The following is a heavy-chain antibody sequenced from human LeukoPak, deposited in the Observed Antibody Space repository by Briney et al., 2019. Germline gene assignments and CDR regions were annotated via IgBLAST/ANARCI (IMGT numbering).Heavy chain of an antibody. D-gene: IGHD1-26*01. J-gene: IGHJ4*02. CDR1: GFSFSTYS. V-gene: IGHV3-48*04. Sequence: GGSLRLSCAASGFSFSTYSMNWVRQAPGKGLEWISYISSSGSTIYYADSVKGRFSISRDNAKNSLYLQMNSLRAEDTAVYYCARGNRGWELRPVDHWGQGTLVTVSS. CDR2: ISSSGSTI. CDR3: ARGNRGWELRPVDH.